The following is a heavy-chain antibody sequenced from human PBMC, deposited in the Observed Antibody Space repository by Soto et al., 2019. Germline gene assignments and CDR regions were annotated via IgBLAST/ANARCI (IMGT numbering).Heavy chain of an antibody. Sequence: QLQLQESGPGLVKPSETLSLTCTVSGGSISSSSYYWGWIRQPPGKGLEWIGNIYYSGSTYYNPSLKSRVTMSLDTSKNQFTLKLSSVTAADTSVYYCARRRGGSSFSDYSGQGTLVTASS. CDR3: ARRRGGSSFSDY. V-gene: IGHV4-39*01. CDR2: IYYSGST. CDR1: GGSISSSSYY. J-gene: IGHJ4*02. D-gene: IGHD6-6*01.